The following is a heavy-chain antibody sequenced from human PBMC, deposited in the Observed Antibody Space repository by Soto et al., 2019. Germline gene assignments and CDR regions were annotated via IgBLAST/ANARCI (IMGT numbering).Heavy chain of an antibody. CDR2: IYSGGST. CDR1: GFTFCSYA. V-gene: IGHV3-23*03. J-gene: IGHJ4*02. CDR3: AKDQSLTYLDY. Sequence: GGSLSRSWAASGFTFCSYAMRWVRQAPGKGLEWVSVIYSGGSTYDADSVKGRFTISRDNSKNTLYLQMNSLRAEDTAVHYCAKDQSLTYLDYWRQGTLVTVTS. D-gene: IGHD7-27*01.